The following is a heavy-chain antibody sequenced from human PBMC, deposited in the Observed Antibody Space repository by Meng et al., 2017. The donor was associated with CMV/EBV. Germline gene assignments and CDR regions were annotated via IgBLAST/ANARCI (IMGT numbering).Heavy chain of an antibody. Sequence: SETLSLTCAVYGGSFSGYYWSWIRQPPGKGLEWIGEINHSGSTNYNPSLKSRVTISVDTSKNQFSLKLSSVTAADTAVYYRARGITTLGWFDPWGQGTLVTVSS. CDR1: GGSFSGYY. D-gene: IGHD3-10*02. J-gene: IGHJ5*02. V-gene: IGHV4-34*01. CDR3: ARGITTLGWFDP. CDR2: INHSGST.